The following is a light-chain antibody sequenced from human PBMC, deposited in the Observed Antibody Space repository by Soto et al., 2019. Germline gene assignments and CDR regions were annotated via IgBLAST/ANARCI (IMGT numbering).Light chain of an antibody. J-gene: IGKJ4*01. CDR1: ESVSSSY. V-gene: IGKV3-20*01. CDR2: GAS. CDR3: QQYGSSPPKLT. Sequence: EIVLTQSPGTLSLSPGERSTLSCRAIESVSSSYLAWYQQKPGQAPRLLIDGASSRATGIPDRLSGSGSGTDFTLTISRLEPEDFAVYYCQQYGSSPPKLTFGGGTKVDIK.